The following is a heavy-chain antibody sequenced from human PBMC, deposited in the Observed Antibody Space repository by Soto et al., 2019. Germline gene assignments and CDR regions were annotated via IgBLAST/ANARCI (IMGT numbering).Heavy chain of an antibody. J-gene: IGHJ4*02. CDR1: GFTFSSYA. Sequence: ESLTISCAASGFTFSSYAMSWVRQAPGKGLEWVSAISGSGGSTYYADSVKGRFTISRDNSKNTLYLQMNSLRAEDTAVYYCAKPCGYYNPTLFDCWGQGTLVTVSS. V-gene: IGHV3-23*01. CDR2: ISGSGGST. D-gene: IGHD3-9*01. CDR3: AKPCGYYNPTLFDC.